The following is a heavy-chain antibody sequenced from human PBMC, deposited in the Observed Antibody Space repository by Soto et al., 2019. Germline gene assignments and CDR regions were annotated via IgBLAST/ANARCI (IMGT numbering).Heavy chain of an antibody. J-gene: IGHJ6*02. D-gene: IGHD3-10*01. CDR1: GFSLSTSGVG. CDR3: AHSFRYYYGSGSYSHGLDV. Sequence: QITLKESGPTLVKPTQTLTLTCTFSGFSLSTSGVGVGWIRQPPGKALEWLALIYCNDDKRYSPSLKSRLTITKDTSKNQVVLTMTNMDPVDTATYYCAHSFRYYYGSGSYSHGLDVWGQGTTVTVSS. V-gene: IGHV2-5*01. CDR2: IYCNDDK.